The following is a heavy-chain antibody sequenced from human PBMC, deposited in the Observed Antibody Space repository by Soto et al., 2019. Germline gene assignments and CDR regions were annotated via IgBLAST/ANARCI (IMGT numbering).Heavy chain of an antibody. CDR2: INSDGSSA. Sequence: EVQLVESGGGLVQPGGSLRVSCAASGFTFSHYWMHWGRQAPGKGLVWVSRINSDGSSATYADSVKGRFTVSRDNARISLYLHMNSLRAEDRGVYYCARDAFRGYDTGGWFDPWGQGTLVTVSS. V-gene: IGHV3-74*01. CDR3: ARDAFRGYDTGGWFDP. J-gene: IGHJ5*02. CDR1: GFTFSHYW. D-gene: IGHD5-12*01.